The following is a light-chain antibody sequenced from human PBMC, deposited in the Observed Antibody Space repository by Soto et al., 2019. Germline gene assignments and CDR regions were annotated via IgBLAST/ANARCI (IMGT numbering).Light chain of an antibody. CDR2: DTS. CDR1: QSISSW. Sequence: DIQMTQSPSTLSASVGDRVTITCRASQSISSWLAWYQQKPGKAPKLLIYDTSSLESGVPSRFIGSGSGTEFTLTISSLQPDDFATYYCQQYNSYSPSTFGQGNKLAIK. CDR3: QQYNSYSPST. V-gene: IGKV1-5*01. J-gene: IGKJ2*01.